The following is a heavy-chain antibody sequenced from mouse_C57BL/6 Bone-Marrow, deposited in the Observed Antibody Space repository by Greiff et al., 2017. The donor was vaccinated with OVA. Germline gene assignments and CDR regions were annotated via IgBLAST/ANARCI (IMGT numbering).Heavy chain of an antibody. V-gene: IGHV1-15*01. CDR2: IDPESGGT. CDR3: TRGYSNYYAMDY. J-gene: IGHJ4*01. CDR1: GYTFTDYE. Sequence: VQLQQSGAELVRPGASVTLSCKASGYTFTDYEMHWVKQTPVHGLEWIGAIDPESGGTAYNQKVKGQARLTADKSSSTAYMLLRSLTSEYSSVYFCTRGYSNYYAMDYWGQGTSVTVSS. D-gene: IGHD2-5*01.